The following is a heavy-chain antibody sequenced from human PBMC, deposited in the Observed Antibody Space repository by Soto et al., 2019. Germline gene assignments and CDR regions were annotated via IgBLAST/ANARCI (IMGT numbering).Heavy chain of an antibody. J-gene: IGHJ4*02. CDR2: IYYSGST. CDR1: GGSLSSRGND. CDR3: ASQWDFVIPH. D-gene: IGHD3-16*02. V-gene: IGHV4-39*01. Sequence: ETLSLSCTVSGGSLSSRGNDWGWIRQPPGKGLEWIGSIYYSGSTYYNPSLKSRVTISVDTSKNQFSLKLSSVTAADTAVYYCASQWDFVIPHWGQGTLVTVSS.